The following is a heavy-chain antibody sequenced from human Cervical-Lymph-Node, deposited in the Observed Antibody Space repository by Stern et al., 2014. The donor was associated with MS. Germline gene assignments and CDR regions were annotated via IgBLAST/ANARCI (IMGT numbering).Heavy chain of an antibody. CDR3: ARADYYDSSGYYYAAEYFQH. D-gene: IGHD3-22*01. Sequence: AQLVESGAEVKKPGASVKVSCKASGYTFTSYYMHWVRQAPGQGLEWMGIINPSGGSTSYAQKFQGRVTMTRDTSTSTVYMELSSLRSEDTAVYYCARADYYDSSGYYYAAEYFQHWGQGTLVTVSS. CDR2: INPSGGST. CDR1: GYTFTSYY. V-gene: IGHV1-46*01. J-gene: IGHJ1*01.